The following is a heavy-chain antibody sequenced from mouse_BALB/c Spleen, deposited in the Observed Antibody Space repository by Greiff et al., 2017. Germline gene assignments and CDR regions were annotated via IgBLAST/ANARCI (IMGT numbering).Heavy chain of an antibody. CDR2: ISSGSSTI. V-gene: IGHV5-17*02. CDR3: ARPAYGNYDAMDY. J-gene: IGHJ4*01. CDR1: GFTFSSFG. D-gene: IGHD2-1*01. Sequence: DVHLVESGGGLVQPGGSRKLSCAASGFTFSSFGMHWVRQAPEKGLEWVAYISSGSSTIYYADTVKGRFTISRDNPKNTLFLQMTSLRSEDTAMYYCARPAYGNYDAMDYWGQGTSVTVSS.